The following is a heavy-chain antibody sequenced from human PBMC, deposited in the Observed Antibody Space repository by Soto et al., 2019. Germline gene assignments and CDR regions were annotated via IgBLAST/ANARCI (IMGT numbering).Heavy chain of an antibody. CDR1: GGSISSSNW. D-gene: IGHD2-2*03. Sequence: PSETLSLTCAVSGGSISSSNWWSWVRQPPGKGLEWIGEIYHSGSTNYNPSLKSRVTISVDKSKNQFSLKLSSVTAADTAVYYCARDGYCSSTSCYRLYYYYGMDVWGQGXTVPVYS. CDR3: ARDGYCSSTSCYRLYYYYGMDV. J-gene: IGHJ6*02. CDR2: IYHSGST. V-gene: IGHV4-4*02.